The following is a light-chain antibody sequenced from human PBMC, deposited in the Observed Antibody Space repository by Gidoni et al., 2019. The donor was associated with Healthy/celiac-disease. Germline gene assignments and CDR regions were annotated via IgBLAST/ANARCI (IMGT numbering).Light chain of an antibody. CDR1: QSVSSN. V-gene: IGKV3-15*01. J-gene: IGKJ1*01. CDR3: QQYNNWPWT. Sequence: ELVMTQSPATLSVSPGERATLSCSASQSVSSNLAWYQQKPGQAPRLLIYGASTRATGIPAMFSGSGSGTEFTLTISRLPSEDFAVYYCQQYNNWPWTFGQGTKVEIK. CDR2: GAS.